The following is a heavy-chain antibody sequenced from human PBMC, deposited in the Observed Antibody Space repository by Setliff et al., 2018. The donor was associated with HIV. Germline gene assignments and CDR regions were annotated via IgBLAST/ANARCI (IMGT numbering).Heavy chain of an antibody. CDR3: ARDRSEAVAGRDAFDI. CDR2: IIPIFGTT. J-gene: IGHJ3*02. CDR1: GVTFSIYA. Sequence: ASVKVSCKASGVTFSIYAINWVRQAPGQGLEWMGRIIPIFGTTNYAQKFQGRVTITAVKSTSTAYMEMSSLRSEDTAIYYCARDRSEAVAGRDAFDIWGQGTIVT. V-gene: IGHV1-69*06. D-gene: IGHD6-19*01.